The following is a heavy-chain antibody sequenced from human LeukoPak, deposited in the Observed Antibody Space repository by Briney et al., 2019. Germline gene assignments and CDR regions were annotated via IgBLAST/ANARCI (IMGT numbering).Heavy chain of an antibody. CDR3: AKIEGKYQLANVPDH. V-gene: IGHV3-30*02. J-gene: IGHJ4*02. CDR1: GFTFSTYG. Sequence: PGGSLRLSCAASGFTFSTYGMHWVRQAPGKGLEWVAFIRYDGNNKYYADFVKGRFTISRDNSKNTLYLHMNSLRTEDTAAYYCAKIEGKYQLANVPDHWGQGILVTVSS. CDR2: IRYDGNNK. D-gene: IGHD2-2*01.